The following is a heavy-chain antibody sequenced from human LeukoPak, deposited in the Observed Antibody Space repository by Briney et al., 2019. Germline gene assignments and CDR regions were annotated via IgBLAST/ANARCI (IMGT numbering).Heavy chain of an antibody. CDR3: ARAYSGSYHE. J-gene: IGHJ4*02. CDR1: GFTFSSYA. D-gene: IGHD1-26*01. CDR2: IYSGGST. V-gene: IGHV3-53*04. Sequence: PGRSLRLSCAASGFTFSSYAMHWVRQAPGKGLEWVSVIYSGGSTYYADSVKGRFTISRHNSKNTLYLQMNSLRAEDTAVYYCARAYSGSYHEWGQGTLVTVSS.